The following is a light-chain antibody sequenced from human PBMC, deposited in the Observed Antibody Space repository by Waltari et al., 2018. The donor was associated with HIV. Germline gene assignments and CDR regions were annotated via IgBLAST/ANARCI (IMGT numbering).Light chain of an antibody. Sequence: QSVLTQPASVSGSPGPSLTLSCTGTTNDIGSYNYVSWYQQSPDKAPKLIIYEVSNRPSGVSSRFFGSKSGNTASLTISGLQAEDEAYYHCSSYSRGALLFGGGTKVTVL. CDR3: SSYSRGALL. J-gene: IGLJ2*01. CDR2: EVS. CDR1: TNDIGSYNY. V-gene: IGLV2-14*01.